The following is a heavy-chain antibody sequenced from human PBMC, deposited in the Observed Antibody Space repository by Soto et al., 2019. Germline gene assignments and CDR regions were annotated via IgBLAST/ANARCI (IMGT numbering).Heavy chain of an antibody. CDR2: IYHNGGT. V-gene: IGHV4-30-4*01. CDR3: ARARPPINRFDP. CDR1: GGSISSGDYH. J-gene: IGHJ5*02. Sequence: PSETLSLTCTVSGGSISSGDYHWNWIRQPPGKGLEWIGYIYHNGGTLYNPSLKSRLTLSVDTSKNQFSLKLTSVTAADTAVYFFARARPPINRFDPWGQGSLVPGSS.